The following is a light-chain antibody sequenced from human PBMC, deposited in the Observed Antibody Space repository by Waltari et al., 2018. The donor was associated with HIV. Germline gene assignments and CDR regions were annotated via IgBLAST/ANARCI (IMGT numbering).Light chain of an antibody. CDR2: EVS. CDR3: CSYAGSSTLI. V-gene: IGLV2-23*02. CDR1: SSDVASYNL. Sequence: QSALTQPASVSGSPGQSITISCTGTSSDVASYNLVSWYQQHPGKVPKLIIYEVSKRPSGVSYRFSGSKSGDTASLTISGLQAEDEADYYCCSYAGSSTLIFGGGTKLTVL. J-gene: IGLJ2*01.